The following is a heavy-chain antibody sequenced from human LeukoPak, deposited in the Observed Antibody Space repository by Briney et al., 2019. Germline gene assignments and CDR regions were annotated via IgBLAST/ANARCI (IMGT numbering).Heavy chain of an antibody. CDR1: GYTFISFD. CDR2: MNPNSGNT. D-gene: IGHD3-22*01. V-gene: IGHV1-8*02. CDR3: ARGRNYYDSSDYYEGDAFDI. J-gene: IGHJ3*02. Sequence: ASVKVSCKASGYTFISFDINWVRQATGQGLEWMGWMNPNSGNTSYAQKFQGRVTMTRDMSTSTVYMELSSLRSEDTAVYYCARGRNYYDSSDYYEGDAFDIWGQGTMVTVSS.